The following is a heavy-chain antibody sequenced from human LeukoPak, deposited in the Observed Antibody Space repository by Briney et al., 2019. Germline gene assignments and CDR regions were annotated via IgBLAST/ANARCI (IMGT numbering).Heavy chain of an antibody. V-gene: IGHV3-66*01. J-gene: IGHJ5*02. Sequence: PGGSLRLSCAASGFTFSSNYMSWVRQAPGKGVEWVSVIYSGGSTYYSDSVKGGLTISRDNSKNTLYLQMNSLRAEDTAVYYCARDAGYYDFWSGGFDPWGQGTLVTVSS. CDR1: GFTFSSNY. CDR3: ARDAGYYDFWSGGFDP. D-gene: IGHD3-3*01. CDR2: IYSGGST.